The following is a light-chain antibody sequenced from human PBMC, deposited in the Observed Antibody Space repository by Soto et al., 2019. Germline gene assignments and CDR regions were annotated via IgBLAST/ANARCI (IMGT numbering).Light chain of an antibody. CDR2: AAS. V-gene: IGKV1-8*01. CDR1: QGISND. CDR3: QHYYTYPWT. Sequence: AIRMTQSPSSLSASTGDRVTITCRASQGISNDLAWYQQRPGKAPRVLIHAASTLQGGVPSRFSGSGSGTYFTLTITYLQSEDFATYYCQHYYTYPWTFGQGTRVEIK. J-gene: IGKJ1*01.